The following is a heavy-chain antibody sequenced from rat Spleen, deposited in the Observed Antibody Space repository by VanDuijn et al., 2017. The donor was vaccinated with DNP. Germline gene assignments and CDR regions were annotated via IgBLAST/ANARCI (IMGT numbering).Heavy chain of an antibody. CDR2: ISYDGSST. Sequence: EVQLVESGGGLVQPGRSLKLSCAASGFTFSDYYMAWVRQPPKKGLEWVATISYDGSSTSYRDSVKGRFTISRDYARSTLYLQMDSLRSEDTATYYCATSSYYGYDYGFGYWGQGTLVTVSS. D-gene: IGHD1-7*01. V-gene: IGHV5-7*01. J-gene: IGHJ3*01. CDR3: ATSSYYGYDYGFGY. CDR1: GFTFSDYY.